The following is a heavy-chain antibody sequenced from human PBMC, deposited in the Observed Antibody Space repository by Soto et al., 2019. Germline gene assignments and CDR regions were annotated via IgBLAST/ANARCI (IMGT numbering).Heavy chain of an antibody. CDR2: ISWDGGST. J-gene: IGHJ4*02. V-gene: IGHV3-43*01. CDR3: AKDASYDPERIDY. CDR1: GFTFDDYT. Sequence: GGSLRLSCAASGFTFDDYTMHWVRQAPGKGLEWVSLISWDGGSTYYADSVKGRFTISRDNSKNSLYLQMNSLRTEDTALYYCAKDASYDPERIDYWGQGTLVTVSS. D-gene: IGHD5-18*01.